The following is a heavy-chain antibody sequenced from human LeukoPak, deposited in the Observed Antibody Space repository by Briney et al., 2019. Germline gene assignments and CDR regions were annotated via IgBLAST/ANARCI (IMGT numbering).Heavy chain of an antibody. CDR2: IIPIFGTA. CDR3: ARDLPYGDYVGYYYYGMDV. D-gene: IGHD4-17*01. J-gene: IGHJ6*02. Sequence: SVNVSCTASGGTFSSYAISWVRQAPGQGLEWMGGIIPIFGTANYAQKFQGRVTITADESTSTAYMELSSLRSEDTAVYYCARDLPYGDYVGYYYYGMDVWGQGTTVTVSS. CDR1: GGTFSSYA. V-gene: IGHV1-69*13.